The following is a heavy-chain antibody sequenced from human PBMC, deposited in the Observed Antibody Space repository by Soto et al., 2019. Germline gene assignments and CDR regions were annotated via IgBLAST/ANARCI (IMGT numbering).Heavy chain of an antibody. CDR1: GGSISSSSYY. D-gene: IGHD6-6*01. Sequence: SETLSLTCTVSGGSISSSSYYWGWIRQPPGKGLEWIGSTYYSGSTYYNPSLKSRVTISVDTSKNQFSLKLSSVTAADTAVYYCARHPEKAARRPGIAYWGQGTLVTVSS. J-gene: IGHJ4*02. V-gene: IGHV4-39*01. CDR2: TYYSGST. CDR3: ARHPEKAARRPGIAY.